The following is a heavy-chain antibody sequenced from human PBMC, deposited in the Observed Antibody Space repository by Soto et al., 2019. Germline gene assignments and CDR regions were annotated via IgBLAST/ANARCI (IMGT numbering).Heavy chain of an antibody. J-gene: IGHJ5*02. CDR3: GRVVYYFGGGARVSAP. Sequence: SETLSLTCAVYGGSFSGLYWSWIRQPPGKGLEWIGEINHSGSTNYNPSLKSRVTISVDTSKNQFSLKLSSVTAADQAVFSWGRVVYYFGGGARVSAPGAKGTRAPVS. CDR2: INHSGST. V-gene: IGHV4-34*01. D-gene: IGHD3-10*01. CDR1: GGSFSGLY.